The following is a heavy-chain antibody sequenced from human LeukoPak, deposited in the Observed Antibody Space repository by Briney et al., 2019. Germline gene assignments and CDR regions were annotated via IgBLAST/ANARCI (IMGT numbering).Heavy chain of an antibody. CDR3: AKQLGYCSDGSCYFPY. V-gene: IGHV3-23*01. CDR1: GFTFNIYG. J-gene: IGHJ4*02. CDR2: TSANGATT. Sequence: GGSLSLSCAASGFTFNIYGMSWVRQAPGKGLEWVSATSANGATTYYADSVKGRFTISRDNSKSTLCLQMNSLRAEDTAVYYCAKQLGYCSDGSCYFPYWGQGTLVTVSS. D-gene: IGHD2-15*01.